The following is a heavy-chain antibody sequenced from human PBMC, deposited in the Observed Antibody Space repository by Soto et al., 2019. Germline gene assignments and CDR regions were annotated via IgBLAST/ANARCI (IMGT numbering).Heavy chain of an antibody. V-gene: IGHV5-51*01. Sequence: GESLKISCKGSGYSFTSYWIGWVRQMPGKGLEWMGIIYPGDSDTRYSPSFQGQVTISADKSIGTAYLQWSSPKASDTAMYYCARLYGYSSGWHANIFDYWGQGTLVTVPQ. CDR2: IYPGDSDT. D-gene: IGHD6-19*01. CDR1: GYSFTSYW. J-gene: IGHJ4*02. CDR3: ARLYGYSSGWHANIFDY.